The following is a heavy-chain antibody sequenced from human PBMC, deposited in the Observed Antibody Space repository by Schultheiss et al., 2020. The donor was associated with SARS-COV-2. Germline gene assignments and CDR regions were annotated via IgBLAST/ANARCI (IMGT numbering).Heavy chain of an antibody. CDR3: ARVPSSGWHDAFDI. CDR1: GGSFNIYY. CDR2: IYYSGST. V-gene: IGHV4-59*01. D-gene: IGHD6-19*01. J-gene: IGHJ3*02. Sequence: SETLSLTCAVYGGSFNIYYWSWIRQPPGKGLEWIGYIYYSGSTNYNPSLKSRVTISVDTSKNQFSRKLSSVTAADTAVYYCARVPSSGWHDAFDIWGQGAMVTVSS.